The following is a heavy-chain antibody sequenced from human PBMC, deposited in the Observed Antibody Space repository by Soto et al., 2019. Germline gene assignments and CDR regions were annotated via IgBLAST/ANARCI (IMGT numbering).Heavy chain of an antibody. Sequence: ASVKVSCKASGGTFSSYAISWVRQAPGQGLEWMGGIIPIFGKANYAQKFQGRVTITADESTSTAYMELSSLRSEDTAVYYCARDAARPYGSGSYPYYWGQGTLVTVSS. CDR2: IIPIFGKA. J-gene: IGHJ4*02. CDR1: GGTFSSYA. V-gene: IGHV1-69*13. D-gene: IGHD3-10*01. CDR3: ARDAARPYGSGSYPYY.